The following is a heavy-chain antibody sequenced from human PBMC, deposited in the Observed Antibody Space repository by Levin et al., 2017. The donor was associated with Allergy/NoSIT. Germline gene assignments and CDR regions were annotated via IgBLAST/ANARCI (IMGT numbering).Heavy chain of an antibody. CDR2: IYYSGSA. CDR3: AREVNIVADTDAFDI. Sequence: PSETLSLTCTVSGGSISSDNYFWSWIRQHPGKGLEWIGYIYYSGSAYYNPSLKSRVTISVDTSKNQFSLKLTSVTGADTAVYYCAREVNIVADTDAFDIWGQGTMVTVSS. D-gene: IGHD6-19*01. CDR1: GGSISSDNYF. J-gene: IGHJ3*02. V-gene: IGHV4-31*03.